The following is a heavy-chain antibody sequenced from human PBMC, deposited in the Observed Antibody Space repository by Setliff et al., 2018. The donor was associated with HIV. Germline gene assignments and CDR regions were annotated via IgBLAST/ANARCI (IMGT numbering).Heavy chain of an antibody. CDR3: ARDPTTGVDY. Sequence: SETLSLTCTVSGASISTYYWSRIRQTPRKGLEWIGYIYSSGMTSGSTNYSPSLKPRLTISLAASGNQFSLNLTSVTAADTAMYYCARDPTTGVDYWGQGTLVTVSS. CDR1: GASISTYY. D-gene: IGHD4-4*01. J-gene: IGHJ4*02. CDR2: IYSSGMTSGST. V-gene: IGHV4-59*01.